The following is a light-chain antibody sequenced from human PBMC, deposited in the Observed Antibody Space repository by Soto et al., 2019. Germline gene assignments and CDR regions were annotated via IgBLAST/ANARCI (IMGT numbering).Light chain of an antibody. J-gene: IGKJ1*01. CDR2: KAS. CDR1: QTISSW. Sequence: EIQMTQSHSTLSASLREKVTITCRASQTISSWLAWFQQRPGRAPKFLIYKASTLKSGVPSRFSGSGSGTEFTLTISSLQPDDFATYYCQHYNSYSEAFGQGTKVDIK. V-gene: IGKV1-5*03. CDR3: QHYNSYSEA.